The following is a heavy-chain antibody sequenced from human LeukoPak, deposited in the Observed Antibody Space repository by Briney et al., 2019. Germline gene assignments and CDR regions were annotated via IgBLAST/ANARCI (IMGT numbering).Heavy chain of an antibody. V-gene: IGHV4-34*01. D-gene: IGHD6-13*01. CDR1: GGSFSGYY. J-gene: IGHJ5*02. CDR3: ARVRLHSSSSPNWFDP. CDR2: INHSGST. Sequence: SETLSLTCAVYGGSFSGYYWSWIRQPPGKGLEGIGEINHSGSTNYNPSLKSRVTISVDTSKNQFSLKLSSVTAADTAVYYCARVRLHSSSSPNWFDPWGQGTLVTVSS.